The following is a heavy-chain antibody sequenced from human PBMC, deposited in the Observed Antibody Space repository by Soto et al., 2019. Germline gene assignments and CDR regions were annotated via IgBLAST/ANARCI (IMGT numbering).Heavy chain of an antibody. V-gene: IGHV3-48*02. CDR2: ISNNSSFK. CDR3: ARDRDAYCSKGVCSGPYFDY. D-gene: IGHD2-8*01. CDR1: GFTFGNYS. J-gene: IGHJ4*02. Sequence: GGSLGLSCAFSGFTFGNYSINWFRQAPGKGLDLLSYISNNSSFKYYADSVKGRFTIPRDNAKNSLYLQMNSLRDDDTAVYYCARDRDAYCSKGVCSGPYFDYWGRGTLVTVSS.